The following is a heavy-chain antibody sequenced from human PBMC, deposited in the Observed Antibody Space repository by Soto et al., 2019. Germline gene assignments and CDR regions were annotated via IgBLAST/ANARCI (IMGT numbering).Heavy chain of an antibody. Sequence: GSGPTLVNPTQTLTMTCTFSGFSLSTSGVGVGWILQPPGKALEWLALIYWNDDKRYSPSLKSRLTITKDTSKNQVVLTMTNMDPVDTATYYCAHRQIYSGYGHSFDYWGQGTLVTVSS. V-gene: IGHV2-5*01. J-gene: IGHJ4*02. D-gene: IGHD5-12*01. CDR1: GFSLSTSGVG. CDR2: IYWNDDK. CDR3: AHRQIYSGYGHSFDY.